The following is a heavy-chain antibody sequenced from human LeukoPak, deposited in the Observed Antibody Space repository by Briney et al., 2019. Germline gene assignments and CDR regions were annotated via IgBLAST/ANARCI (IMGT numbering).Heavy chain of an antibody. D-gene: IGHD6-6*01. CDR3: TTLNEEFSTSAHWHDAFAF. J-gene: IGHJ3*01. CDR1: GLSFTQDW. Sequence: GGSLRLSCVASGLSFTQDWMTWVRQVPGKGLQWVGRIKDKTQGVKTEYAAPVKGRFTISRYDSETTAYLQMNSLTSEDTAVYRCTTLNEEFSTSAHWHDAFAFWGQGTMVTVSS. CDR2: IKDKTQGVKT. V-gene: IGHV3-15*01.